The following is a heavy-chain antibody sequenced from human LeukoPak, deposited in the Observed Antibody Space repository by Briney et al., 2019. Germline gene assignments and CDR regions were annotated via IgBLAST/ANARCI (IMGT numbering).Heavy chain of an antibody. CDR2: LSYDGNRK. Sequence: GGSLRLSCAASGFTFSPYAMHWVRQAPGKGLEWVAVLSYDGNRKYYADSVKGRFTISRDNSKNTLYLQMNSLRTEDTAVYYCARDVGYSSGWYDYYYGVDVWGQGTTVTVSS. CDR1: GFTFSPYA. V-gene: IGHV3-30-3*01. J-gene: IGHJ6*02. CDR3: ARDVGYSSGWYDYYYGVDV. D-gene: IGHD6-19*01.